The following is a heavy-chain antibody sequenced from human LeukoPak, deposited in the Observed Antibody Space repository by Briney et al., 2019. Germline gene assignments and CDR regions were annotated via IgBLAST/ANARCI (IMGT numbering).Heavy chain of an antibody. D-gene: IGHD5-18*01. V-gene: IGHV4-59*01. CDR3: ARAGSGYSFDY. J-gene: IGHJ4*02. CDR1: GGSISSYY. CDR2: IYYSGST. Sequence: SETLSLTCTVSGGSISSYYWSWIRQPPGKGLEWIGYIYYSGSTNYNPSLKSRVTISVDTSKNQFSLKLSSVTAADTAVYYCARAGSGYSFDYWGQGTLVTVSS.